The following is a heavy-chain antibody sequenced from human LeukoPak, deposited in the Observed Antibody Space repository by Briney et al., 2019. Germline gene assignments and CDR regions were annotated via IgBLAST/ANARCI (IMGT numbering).Heavy chain of an antibody. CDR2: ISSSSSYI. D-gene: IGHD3-10*01. Sequence: PGGSLRLSCAASGFTFSSYSMNWVRQAPGKGLEWASSISSSSSYIYYADSVKGRFTISRDNAKNSLYLQMNSLRAEDTAVYYCARDMNPYQYYYGSDHVNDAFDIWGQGTMVTVSS. J-gene: IGHJ3*02. CDR3: ARDMNPYQYYYGSDHVNDAFDI. CDR1: GFTFSSYS. V-gene: IGHV3-21*01.